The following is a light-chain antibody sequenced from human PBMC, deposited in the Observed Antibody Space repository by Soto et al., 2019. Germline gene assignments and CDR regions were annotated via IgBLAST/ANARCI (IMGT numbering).Light chain of an antibody. CDR2: GAS. Sequence: IQLTQSPSSLYASVGDRVTVTCRASQSINIYLNWYQQKPGKAPTLLIYGASTLQSGVPSRFSGGGSRTDFTLTISSLQTEDFATYYCQQSYRSPYTFGQGTKLEI. CDR1: QSINIY. V-gene: IGKV1-39*01. J-gene: IGKJ2*01. CDR3: QQSYRSPYT.